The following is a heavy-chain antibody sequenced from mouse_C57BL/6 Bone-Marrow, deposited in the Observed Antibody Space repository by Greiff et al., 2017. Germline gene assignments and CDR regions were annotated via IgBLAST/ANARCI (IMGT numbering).Heavy chain of an antibody. V-gene: IGHV5-9*01. CDR1: GFTFSSYT. J-gene: IGHJ1*03. CDR3: ARRPYYGSSYWYFDV. D-gene: IGHD1-1*01. CDR2: ISGGGGNT. Sequence: EVMLVESGGGLVKPGGSLKLSCAASGFTFSSYTMSWVRQTPEKRLEWVATISGGGGNTYYPDSVKGRFTISRDNAKNTLYLQMSSLRSEDTALYYCARRPYYGSSYWYFDVWGTGTTVTVSS.